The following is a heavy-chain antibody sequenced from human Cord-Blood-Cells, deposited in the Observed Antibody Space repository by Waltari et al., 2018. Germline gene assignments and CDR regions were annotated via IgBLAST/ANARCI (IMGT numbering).Heavy chain of an antibody. CDR2: IYHSGST. Sequence: QVQLQESGPGLVKPSETLSLTCAVSGYSISSGYYWGWIRQPPGKGLEWIGSIYHSGSTSYNPSLKSRVTISVDTSKNQFSLKLSSVTAADTAVYYCARANWGSVDYWGQGTLVTVSS. J-gene: IGHJ4*02. CDR1: GYSISSGYY. CDR3: ARANWGSVDY. V-gene: IGHV4-38-2*01. D-gene: IGHD7-27*01.